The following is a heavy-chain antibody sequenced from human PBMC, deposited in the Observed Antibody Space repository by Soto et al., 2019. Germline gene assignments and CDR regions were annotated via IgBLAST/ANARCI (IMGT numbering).Heavy chain of an antibody. V-gene: IGHV4-59*01. CDR1: GGSISSYY. Sequence: PSETLSLTCTVSGGSISSYYWSWIRQPPGKGLEWIGYISYSGSTNYNPSLKSRVTISVDTSKNQFSLKLSSVTAADTAVYYCARDGYDYVWGSYRPDPYYFDYWGQGTLVTVSS. J-gene: IGHJ4*02. CDR3: ARDGYDYVWGSYRPDPYYFDY. CDR2: ISYSGST. D-gene: IGHD3-16*01.